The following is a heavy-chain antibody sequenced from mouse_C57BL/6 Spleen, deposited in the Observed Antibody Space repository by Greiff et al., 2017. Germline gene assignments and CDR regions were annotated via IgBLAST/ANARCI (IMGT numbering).Heavy chain of an antibody. D-gene: IGHD1-1*01. CDR2: IDPETGGT. J-gene: IGHJ3*01. V-gene: IGHV1-15*01. Sequence: VQLQQSGAELVRPGASVTLSCTASGSTFTDYEMHWVQQTPVHGLEWIGAIDPETGGTAYNHKFKGQSILTADKSSSTVYMELRGLTSEDSAVYYCTREWDYYGSSYPAGFAYWGQGTLVTVAA. CDR1: GSTFTDYE. CDR3: TREWDYYGSSYPAGFAY.